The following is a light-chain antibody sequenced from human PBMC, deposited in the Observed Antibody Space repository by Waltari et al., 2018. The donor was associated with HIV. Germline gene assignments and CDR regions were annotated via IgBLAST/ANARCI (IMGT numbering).Light chain of an antibody. Sequence: QSVLTQPPSASGTPGQRVTISCSGSSSNIGSNTVNWYQQLPGTAPKRRIYGKHQRPSGVPDRFSGSKSGTSASLAISGLQSEDEADYYCAAWDDSLNGYVFGTGTKVTVL. CDR3: AAWDDSLNGYV. CDR1: SSNIGSNT. CDR2: GKH. V-gene: IGLV1-44*01. J-gene: IGLJ1*01.